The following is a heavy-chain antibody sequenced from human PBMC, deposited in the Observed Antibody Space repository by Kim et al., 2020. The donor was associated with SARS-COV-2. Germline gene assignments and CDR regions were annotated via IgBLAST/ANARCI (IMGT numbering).Heavy chain of an antibody. D-gene: IGHD3-16*02. V-gene: IGHV1-8*02. CDR2: MNPNSGNT. CDR3: ARVPLSMITFGGVIVRTREYYFDY. Sequence: ASVKVSCKASGYTFTSYDINWVRQATGQGLEWMGWMNPNSGNTGYAQKFQGRVTMTRNTSISTAYMELSSLRSEDTAVYYCARVPLSMITFGGVIVRTREYYFDYWSQGTLVTVSS. J-gene: IGHJ4*02. CDR1: GYTFTSYD.